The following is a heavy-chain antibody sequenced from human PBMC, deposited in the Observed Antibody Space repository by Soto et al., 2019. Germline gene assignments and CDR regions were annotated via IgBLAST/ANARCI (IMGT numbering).Heavy chain of an antibody. Sequence: PGGSLRHSCAASGFTFSDYYMSWIRQAPGKGLEWVSYISSSGSAIYYADSVKGRFTISRDNAKNSLYLQMNSLRAEDTAVYYCARDSPKNSYALNWFDPWGHGTLVTVSS. CDR3: ARDSPKNSYALNWFDP. D-gene: IGHD5-18*01. CDR2: ISSSGSAI. J-gene: IGHJ5*02. V-gene: IGHV3-11*01. CDR1: GFTFSDYY.